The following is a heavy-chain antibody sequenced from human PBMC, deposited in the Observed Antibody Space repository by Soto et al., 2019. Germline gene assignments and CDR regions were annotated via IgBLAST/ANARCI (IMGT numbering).Heavy chain of an antibody. Sequence: QVQLVESGGGVVQPGRSLRLSCAASGFTFSSYAMHWVRQAPGKGLEWVAVISYDGSNKYYADSVKGRFTISRDNSKNTLYLQMNSLRAEVTAVYYCARGVGYSGYGWYFDLWGRVTLVTVSS. D-gene: IGHD5-12*01. J-gene: IGHJ2*01. CDR2: ISYDGSNK. CDR3: ARGVGYSGYGWYFDL. V-gene: IGHV3-30-3*01. CDR1: GFTFSSYA.